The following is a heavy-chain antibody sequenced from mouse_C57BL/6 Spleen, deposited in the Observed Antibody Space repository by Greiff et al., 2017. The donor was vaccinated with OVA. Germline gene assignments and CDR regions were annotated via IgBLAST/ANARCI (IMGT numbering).Heavy chain of an antibody. D-gene: IGHD1-1*01. CDR2: ISNGGGST. CDR1: GFTFSDYY. CDR3: ARLDYYGSSGDYFDY. J-gene: IGHJ2*01. Sequence: DVMLVEPGGGLVQPGGSLKLSCAASGFTFSDYYMYWVRQTPEKRLEWVAYISNGGGSTYYPDTVKGRFTISRDNATNTLYLQMSRLKSEDTAMYYCARLDYYGSSGDYFDYWGQGTTLTVSS. V-gene: IGHV5-12*01.